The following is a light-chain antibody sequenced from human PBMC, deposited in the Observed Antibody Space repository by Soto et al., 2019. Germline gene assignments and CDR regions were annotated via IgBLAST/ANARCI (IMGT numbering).Light chain of an antibody. CDR1: SSDVGGYKY. V-gene: IGLV2-14*01. CDR3: ISYTSSRTAV. Sequence: QSVLTQPASVSGSPGQSITISCTGSSSDVGGYKYVSWYQQYPGKAPKLMIYEVSNRPSGVSNRFSGSKSGNTASLTISGLQAEDEADYYCISYTSSRTAVFGGGIKVTVL. J-gene: IGLJ2*01. CDR2: EVS.